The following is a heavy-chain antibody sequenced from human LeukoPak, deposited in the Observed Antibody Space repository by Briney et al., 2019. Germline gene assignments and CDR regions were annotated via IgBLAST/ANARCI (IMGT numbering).Heavy chain of an antibody. Sequence: GGSLRLSCAASGFTFDDYAMHWVRQAPGKGLGWVSLISGDGGSTYYADSVKGRFTISRDNSKNSLYLQMNSLRTEDTALYYCAKDKRFDYYYYMDVWGKGTTVTVSS. CDR3: AKDKRFDYYYYMDV. V-gene: IGHV3-43*02. J-gene: IGHJ6*03. CDR1: GFTFDDYA. CDR2: ISGDGGST. D-gene: IGHD3-16*01.